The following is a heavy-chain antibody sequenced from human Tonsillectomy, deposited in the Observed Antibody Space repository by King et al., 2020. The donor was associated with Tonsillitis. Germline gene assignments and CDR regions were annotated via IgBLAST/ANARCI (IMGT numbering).Heavy chain of an antibody. CDR3: AKDRGGYLFFFDY. D-gene: IGHD2-15*01. CDR1: GFIFSSYA. Sequence: EVQLVESGGGLVQPGGSLRLSCAASGFIFSSYAMSWVRQAPGKGLEWVSAISSSAGSTYYADSVKGRFTISRDNSKNTLYLQMNSLRPEDTAVYYCAKDRGGYLFFFDYWGQGILVTVSS. V-gene: IGHV3-23*04. J-gene: IGHJ4*02. CDR2: ISSSAGST.